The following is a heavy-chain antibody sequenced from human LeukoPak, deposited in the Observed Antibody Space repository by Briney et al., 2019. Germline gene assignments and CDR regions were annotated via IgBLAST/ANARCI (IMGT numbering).Heavy chain of an antibody. D-gene: IGHD6-13*01. J-gene: IGHJ6*02. CDR1: GFTFSSYG. Sequence: GRSLRLSCAASGFTFSSYGMHWVRQAPGKGLEWVAVISYDGCNKYYADSVKGRFTISRDNSKNTLYLQMNSLRAEYTAVYYCAKGGGSWYAVFYYYGMDVWGQGTTVTVSS. CDR2: ISYDGCNK. V-gene: IGHV3-30*18. CDR3: AKGGGSWYAVFYYYGMDV.